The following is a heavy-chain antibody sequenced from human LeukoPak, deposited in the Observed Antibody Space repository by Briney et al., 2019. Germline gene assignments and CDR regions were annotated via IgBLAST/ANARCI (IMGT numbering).Heavy chain of an antibody. Sequence: SETLSLTCTVSGGSISSGGYYWSWIRQHPGKGLEWIGYIYYSGSTYYNPSLKSRVTISVDTSKNQFSLKLSSVTAADTAVYYCARDITMVRGVMFDAFDIWGQGTMVTVSS. CDR2: IYYSGST. CDR3: ARDITMVRGVMFDAFDI. V-gene: IGHV4-31*03. D-gene: IGHD3-10*01. J-gene: IGHJ3*02. CDR1: GGSISSGGYY.